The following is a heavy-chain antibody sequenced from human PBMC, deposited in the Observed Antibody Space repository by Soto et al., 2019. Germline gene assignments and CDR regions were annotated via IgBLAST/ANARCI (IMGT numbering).Heavy chain of an antibody. CDR3: ARFSIAAAGTGWFDP. CDR1: GGSISSYY. D-gene: IGHD6-13*01. V-gene: IGHV4-59*01. Sequence: PSETLSLTCTASGGSISSYYWSWIRQPPGKGLEWIGYIYYSGSTNYNPSLKNRGTISVDTSKNQFSLKLSSVTAADTAVYYCARFSIAAAGTGWFDPWGQGTLVTVSS. J-gene: IGHJ5*02. CDR2: IYYSGST.